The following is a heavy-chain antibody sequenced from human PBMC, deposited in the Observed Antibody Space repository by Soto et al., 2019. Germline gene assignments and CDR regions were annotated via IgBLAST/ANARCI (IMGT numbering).Heavy chain of an antibody. CDR1: GFTFNNKW. CDR3: ARGGAMGVDS. D-gene: IGHD1-26*01. CDR2: IDGAAATT. J-gene: IGHJ4*02. Sequence: GGSLRLSFTASGFTFNNKWMHWVRQAPGKGLVWLSRIDGAAATTNYADSVKGRFTISRDNAKNIVFLHVKGLTDEDTAVYYCARGGAMGVDSWGKGTLVTVPS. V-gene: IGHV3-74*01.